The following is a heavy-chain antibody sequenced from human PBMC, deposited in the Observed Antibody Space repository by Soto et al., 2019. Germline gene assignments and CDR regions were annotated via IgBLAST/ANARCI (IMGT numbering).Heavy chain of an antibody. CDR1: GFTFSSYA. CDR2: ISGSGSST. J-gene: IGHJ4*02. D-gene: IGHD3-16*01. V-gene: IGHV3-23*01. Sequence: GGSLRLSCAASGFTFSSYAMSWVRQAPGKGLEWVSAISGSGSSTYYAHSVKGRFTISRDNSKNTLYLQMNSLRDEDTAIYYCATVSGALVYLGYWGQGTLVTVSS. CDR3: ATVSGALVYLGY.